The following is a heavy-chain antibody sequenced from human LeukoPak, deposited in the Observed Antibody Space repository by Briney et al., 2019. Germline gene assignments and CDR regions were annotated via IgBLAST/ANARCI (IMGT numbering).Heavy chain of an antibody. Sequence: ASVKVSCKASGHTFTNYYIYWVRQAPGQGLEWMGIINSSGGGTSYAQKFQGRVTMTRDTSTSTVYMELSSLRSEDTAVYYCARRGGVTGYSLDYWGQGTLVTVSS. D-gene: IGHD3-9*01. CDR3: ARRGGVTGYSLDY. CDR2: INSSGGGT. CDR1: GHTFTNYY. J-gene: IGHJ4*02. V-gene: IGHV1-46*01.